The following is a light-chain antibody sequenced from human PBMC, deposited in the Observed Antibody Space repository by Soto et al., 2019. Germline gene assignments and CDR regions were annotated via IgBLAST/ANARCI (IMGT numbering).Light chain of an antibody. CDR1: RSDVGKYRY. CDR3: SSFTTSSTWV. J-gene: IGLJ3*02. Sequence: QSALTQPDSVSGSPGQSIAISCTGTRSDVGKYRYVSWFQQYPGNAPKLMIYEVSNRPSGVSNRFSGSKSGNTASLTISGLQGEYEADYYCSSFTTSSTWVFGGGTQLTVL. CDR2: EVS. V-gene: IGLV2-14*01.